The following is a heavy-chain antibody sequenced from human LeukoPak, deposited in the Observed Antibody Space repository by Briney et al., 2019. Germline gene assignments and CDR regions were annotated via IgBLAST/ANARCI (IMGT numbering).Heavy chain of an antibody. CDR1: GFPFNNYW. D-gene: IGHD6-19*01. J-gene: IGHJ5*02. CDR3: ARAGASGWYAAGWFDP. Sequence: GGSLRLSCAASGFPFNNYWMYWARQAPGKGLVWVSSINTDGRTTRYAASVQGRFTISRDNAKNTLYLQMNSLSGHDTAVYYCARAGASGWYAAGWFDPWGQGSLVTVSS. V-gene: IGHV3-74*01. CDR2: INTDGRTT.